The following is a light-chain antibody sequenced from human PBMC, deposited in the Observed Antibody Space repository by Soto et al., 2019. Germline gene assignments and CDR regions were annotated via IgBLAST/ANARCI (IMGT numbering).Light chain of an antibody. CDR3: QQYNNWLT. Sequence: EIVMTQSPATLSVSPGERATLSCRASQSVSSNLAWYQQKPGQPPSPLIYGASTRATGIPARFSGSGSGTEFTLTISSLQSEDFAVYYCQQYNNWLTFGGGTKVEIK. J-gene: IGKJ4*01. CDR1: QSVSSN. CDR2: GAS. V-gene: IGKV3-15*01.